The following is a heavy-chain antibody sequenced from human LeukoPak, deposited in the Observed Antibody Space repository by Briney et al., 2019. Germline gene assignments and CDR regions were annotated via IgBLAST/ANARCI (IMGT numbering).Heavy chain of an antibody. CDR3: ARAARGISQH. Sequence: PGGSLRLSCAASGFTFSSYEMNWVRQAPGKGLEWVSYISSSGSTIYYADSVKGRFTISRDNAKNSLYLQMNSLRAEDTAVYYCARAARGISQHWRQGTLVTVSS. V-gene: IGHV3-48*03. CDR1: GFTFSSYE. J-gene: IGHJ1*01. D-gene: IGHD4-23*01. CDR2: ISSSGSTI.